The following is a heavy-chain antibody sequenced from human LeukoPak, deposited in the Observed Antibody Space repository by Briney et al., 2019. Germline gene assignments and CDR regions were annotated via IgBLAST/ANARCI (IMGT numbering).Heavy chain of an antibody. CDR2: IYTSGST. CDR3: AGSPLGSSWAYLNY. Sequence: SETLSLTCTVSGGSISSYYWSWIRQPAGKGLEWIERIYTSGSTNYNPSLKSRVTMSVDTSKNQFSLKLSSVTAADTAVYYCAGSPLGSSWAYLNYWGQGTLVTVSS. J-gene: IGHJ4*02. D-gene: IGHD6-13*01. V-gene: IGHV4-4*07. CDR1: GGSISSYY.